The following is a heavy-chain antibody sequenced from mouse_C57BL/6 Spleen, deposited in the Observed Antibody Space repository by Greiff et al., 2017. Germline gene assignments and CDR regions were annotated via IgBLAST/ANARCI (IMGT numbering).Heavy chain of an antibody. CDR2: IDPSDSET. D-gene: IGHD1-1*01. J-gene: IGHJ2*01. CDR3: ARGIITTVVAPYYFDY. V-gene: IGHV1-52*01. Sequence: VQLQQSGAELVRPGSSVKLSCKASGYTFTSYWMHWVKQRPIQGLEWIGNIDPSDSETHYNQKFKDKATLTVDKSSSTAYMQLSSLTSEDSAVYYCARGIITTVVAPYYFDYWGQGTTLTVSS. CDR1: GYTFTSYW.